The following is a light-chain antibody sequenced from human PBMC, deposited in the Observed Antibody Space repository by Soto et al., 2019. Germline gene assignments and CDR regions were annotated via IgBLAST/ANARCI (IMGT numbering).Light chain of an antibody. Sequence: NFMLTQPHSVSESPGKTVIISCTRSSGAIASNSVQWYQQRPGSAPSTVIYEDNQRPSGVPDRFSGSTDGSSNSASLTISGLQTEDEADYYCQSSDSNTVVFGGGTKLTVL. CDR1: SGAIASNS. J-gene: IGLJ2*01. CDR2: EDN. CDR3: QSSDSNTVV. V-gene: IGLV6-57*04.